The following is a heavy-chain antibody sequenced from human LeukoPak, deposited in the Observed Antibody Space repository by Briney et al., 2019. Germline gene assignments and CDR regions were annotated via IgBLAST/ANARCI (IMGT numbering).Heavy chain of an antibody. CDR3: ASGALFGVVSAYYYMDV. V-gene: IGHV1-46*01. Sequence: ASVKVSSKASGYTFGAYYMHWVRQAPGQGLEWMGIINPSGGSTSYAQKFQGRVTMTRDMSTSTVYMELSSLRSEDTAVYYCASGALFGVVSAYYYMDVWGKGTTVTVSS. CDR1: GYTFGAYY. CDR2: INPSGGST. D-gene: IGHD3-3*01. J-gene: IGHJ6*03.